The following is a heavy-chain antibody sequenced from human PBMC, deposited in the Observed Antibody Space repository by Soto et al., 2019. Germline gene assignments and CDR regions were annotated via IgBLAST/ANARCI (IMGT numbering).Heavy chain of an antibody. V-gene: IGHV3-33*01. J-gene: IGHJ4*02. CDR3: ARDGSGLYSSSSFFDY. CDR2: IWYDGSNK. Sequence: PGGSLRLSCAASGFTFSSYGMHWVRQAPGKGLEWVAVIWYDGSNKYYADSVKGRFTISRDNSKNTLYLQMNSLRAEDTAVYYCARDGSGLYSSSSFFDYWGQGTLVTVSS. D-gene: IGHD6-6*01. CDR1: GFTFSSYG.